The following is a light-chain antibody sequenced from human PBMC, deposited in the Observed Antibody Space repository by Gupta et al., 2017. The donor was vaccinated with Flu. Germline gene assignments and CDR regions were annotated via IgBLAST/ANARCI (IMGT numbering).Light chain of an antibody. V-gene: IGKV4-1*01. CDR1: QSIVHNSNNKSY. CDR3: QQDDNTPLT. CDR2: WAS. Sequence: DVVLTQSPDSLAVSPGERATINCKSSQSIVHNSNNKSYLAWYQHKPVQAPKLLIYWASTRESGVPDRFSGSGSGTDFTLTISSLQAEDVAVYYCQQDDNTPLTFGGGTKVEIK. J-gene: IGKJ4*01.